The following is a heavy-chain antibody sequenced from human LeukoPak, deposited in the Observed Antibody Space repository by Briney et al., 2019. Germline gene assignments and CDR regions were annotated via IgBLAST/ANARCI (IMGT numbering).Heavy chain of an antibody. Sequence: SETLSLTCTVSGGSISSSSYYWGWIRQPPGKGLEWIGSIYYSGSTYYNPSLKSRVTISVDTSKNQFSLKLSSVTAADTAVYYCARGARSQGGPGGNGYYYYMDVWGKGTTVTVSS. CDR2: IYYSGST. CDR3: ARGARSQGGPGGNGYYYYMDV. J-gene: IGHJ6*03. D-gene: IGHD3-16*01. V-gene: IGHV4-39*07. CDR1: GGSISSSSYY.